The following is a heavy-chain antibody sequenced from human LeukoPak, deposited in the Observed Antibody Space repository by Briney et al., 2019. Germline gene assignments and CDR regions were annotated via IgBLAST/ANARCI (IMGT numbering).Heavy chain of an antibody. J-gene: IGHJ4*02. CDR1: GFTFSSYS. D-gene: IGHD2-15*01. CDR3: ARDPRVLQRVNIVVVVAANYYFDY. Sequence: PGGSLRLSCAASGFTFSSYSMNWVRQAPGKGLGWVSSISSSSSYMYYADSVKGRFTISRGNAKNSLYLQMNSLRAEDTAVYYCARDPRVLQRVNIVVVVAANYYFDYWGQGTLVTVSS. V-gene: IGHV3-21*01. CDR2: ISSSSSYM.